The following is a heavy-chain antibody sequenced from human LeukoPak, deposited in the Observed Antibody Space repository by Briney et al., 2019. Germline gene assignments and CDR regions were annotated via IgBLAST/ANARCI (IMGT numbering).Heavy chain of an antibody. CDR1: GFTFSSYG. J-gene: IGHJ3*02. Sequence: GGSLRLSCAASGFTFSSYGMHWVRQAPGKGLEWVAFIRYDGSNKYYADSVKGRFTISRDNAKNSLYLQMNSLRAEDTAVYYCARGFQIVRAFGIWGRGTMVTVSS. V-gene: IGHV3-30*02. D-gene: IGHD3-22*01. CDR3: ARGFQIVRAFGI. CDR2: IRYDGSNK.